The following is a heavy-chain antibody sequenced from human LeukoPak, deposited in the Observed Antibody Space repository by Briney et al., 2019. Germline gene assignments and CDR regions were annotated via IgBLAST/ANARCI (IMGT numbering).Heavy chain of an antibody. CDR2: INHSGST. CDR3: ASVITGTTSGDY. V-gene: IGHV4-34*01. D-gene: IGHD1-7*01. Sequence: PSETLSLTCAVYGGSFSGYYWSWIRQPPGKGLEWIGEINHSGSTNYNPSLKSRVTISVDTSKNQFSLKLSSVTAADTAVYYCASVITGTTSGDYWGQGTLVTVSS. J-gene: IGHJ4*02. CDR1: GGSFSGYY.